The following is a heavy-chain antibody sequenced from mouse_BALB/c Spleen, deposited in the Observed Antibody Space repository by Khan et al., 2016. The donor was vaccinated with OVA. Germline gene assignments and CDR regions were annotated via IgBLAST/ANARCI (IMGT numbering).Heavy chain of an antibody. CDR3: ARGGGEYRFAY. CDR1: GYTFTDFA. Sequence: QVQLQQSGTELVRPGVSVKISCKGSGYTFTDFAMHWVKQSHAKSLEWIGVISTYYGDVTYNQKFKGKVTMTVDKSSSTAYMELARLTSEDSAIXYGARGGGEYRFAYWGQGTLVTVSA. J-gene: IGHJ3*01. CDR2: ISTYYGDV. V-gene: IGHV1S137*01. D-gene: IGHD1-1*02.